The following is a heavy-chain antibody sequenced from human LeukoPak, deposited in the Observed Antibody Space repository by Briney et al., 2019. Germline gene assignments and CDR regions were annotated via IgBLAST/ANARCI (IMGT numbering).Heavy chain of an antibody. CDR2: ISGSGGST. CDR1: GFTFSSYS. V-gene: IGHV3-23*01. J-gene: IGHJ6*02. Sequence: GGSLRLSCAASGFTFSSYSTNWVRQAPGKGLEWVSAISGSGGSTSYADSVKGRFSISRDKSKNTLYLQMNSLRAEDTAVYYCAKEAVAAGMVGMDVWGQGTTVTVSS. CDR3: AKEAVAAGMVGMDV. D-gene: IGHD6-13*01.